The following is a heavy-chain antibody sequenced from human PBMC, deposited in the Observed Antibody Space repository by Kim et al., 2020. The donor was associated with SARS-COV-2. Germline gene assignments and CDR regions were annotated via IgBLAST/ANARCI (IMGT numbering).Heavy chain of an antibody. J-gene: IGHJ6*02. CDR3: ATDGSYYYYGRDV. D-gene: IGHD2-15*01. Sequence: DCAAPVKGSFHISRDDAKNTLYMQMSSLKPEDTAVYYCATDGSYYYYGRDVWGQGTTVTVAS. V-gene: IGHV3-15*01.